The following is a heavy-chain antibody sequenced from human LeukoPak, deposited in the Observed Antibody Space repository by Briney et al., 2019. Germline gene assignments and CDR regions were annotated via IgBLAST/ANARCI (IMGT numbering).Heavy chain of an antibody. D-gene: IGHD1-1*01. CDR2: ISGSGGST. CDR3: AKRSWQLDTPIGHFQH. J-gene: IGHJ1*01. CDR1: GFTFTSYV. V-gene: IGHV3-23*01. Sequence: GGSLRLSCAASGFTFTSYVMSWVRQSPGKGLEWVSAISGSGGSTYYADSVKGRFTISRDNSKNTLCLQMNSLRAEDTAVYYCAKRSWQLDTPIGHFQHWGQGTLVTVSS.